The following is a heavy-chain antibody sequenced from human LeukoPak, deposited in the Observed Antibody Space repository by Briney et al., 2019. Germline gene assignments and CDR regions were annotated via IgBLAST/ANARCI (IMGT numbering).Heavy chain of an antibody. D-gene: IGHD2-15*01. V-gene: IGHV4-4*07. Sequence: PSETLSLTCTVSGGSLSSYYWSWIRQPAGKGLEWIGRIYTSGSTNYNPSLTSRVTISVDTSQNQFSLKLSSVTAADTAVYYCARAVVAATDYYYYYMDVWGKGTTVTVSS. CDR1: GGSLSSYY. CDR3: ARAVVAATDYYYYYMDV. CDR2: IYTSGST. J-gene: IGHJ6*03.